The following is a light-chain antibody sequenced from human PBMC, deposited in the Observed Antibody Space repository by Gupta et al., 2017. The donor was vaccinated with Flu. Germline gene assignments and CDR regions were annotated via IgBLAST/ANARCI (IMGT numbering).Light chain of an antibody. V-gene: IGLV1-51*01. J-gene: IGLJ2*01. CDR3: GAWDDSLSAGI. CDR2: DNT. Sequence: QLPGTAPKLLIYDNTRRPSGIPDRFSGSKSGTSATLDITGLQTGDEADYDCGAWDDSLSAGIFGGGTKLTVL.